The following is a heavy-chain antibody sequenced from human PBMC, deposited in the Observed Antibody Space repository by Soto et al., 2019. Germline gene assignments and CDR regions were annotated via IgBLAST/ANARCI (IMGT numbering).Heavy chain of an antibody. CDR1: GGSFSGYY. V-gene: IGHV4-34*01. D-gene: IGHD2-8*02. J-gene: IGHJ4*02. CDR3: ARDKITGLFDY. Sequence: QVQLQQWGAGLLKPSETLSLTCAVYGGSFSGYYWTWIRQPPGTGLEWIGEINHSGSTNYNPSLKSRVTISVDTSKNQFSLKLNSVTAAETAVYYCARDKITGLFDYWGQGTLVTVSS. CDR2: INHSGST.